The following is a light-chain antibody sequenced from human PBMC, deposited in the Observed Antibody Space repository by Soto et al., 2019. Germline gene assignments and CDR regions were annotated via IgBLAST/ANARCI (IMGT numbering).Light chain of an antibody. CDR1: QSVSSRS. CDR3: QQYGSSPRT. J-gene: IGKJ1*01. CDR2: GAT. V-gene: IGKV3-20*01. Sequence: ERVRTESPATLSVSPGERATLCGRFCQSVSSRSLAWYQQKSGQAPRLLIYGATSRATGIPDRFSGSGSGTDFTLTLTRLEPEDFAVYYCQQYGSSPRTFGQGTKADI.